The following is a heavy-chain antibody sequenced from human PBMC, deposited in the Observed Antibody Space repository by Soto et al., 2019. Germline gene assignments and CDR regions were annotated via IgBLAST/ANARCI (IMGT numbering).Heavy chain of an antibody. D-gene: IGHD3-9*01. CDR3: ARDSQGYFGWFHYGMDV. Sequence: QVQLVESGGGVVQPGRSLRLSCAASGFTFSSYAMHWVRQAPGKGLEWVAVISYDGSNKYYADSVKGRFTISRDNSKNTLYLQMNSLRAEDTAVYYCARDSQGYFGWFHYGMDVWGQGTTVTVSS. CDR1: GFTFSSYA. CDR2: ISYDGSNK. J-gene: IGHJ6*02. V-gene: IGHV3-30-3*01.